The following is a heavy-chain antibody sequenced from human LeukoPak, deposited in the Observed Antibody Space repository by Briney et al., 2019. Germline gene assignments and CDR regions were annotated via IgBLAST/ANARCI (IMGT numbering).Heavy chain of an antibody. Sequence: SETLSLTCTVSGGSISSYYWSWIRQPPGQGLEWIGYIYYSGSTNYNPSLKSRVTISVDTSKNQFSLKLSSVTAADTAVYYCARGPEDEVTTALLDYWGQGTLVTVSS. D-gene: IGHD4-17*01. J-gene: IGHJ4*02. CDR1: GGSISSYY. V-gene: IGHV4-59*01. CDR2: IYYSGST. CDR3: ARGPEDEVTTALLDY.